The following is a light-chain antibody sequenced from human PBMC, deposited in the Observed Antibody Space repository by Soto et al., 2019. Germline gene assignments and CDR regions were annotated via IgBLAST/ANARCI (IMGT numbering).Light chain of an antibody. CDR2: RDY. Sequence: QSVLTQPPSASGTPGQRVTISCSGSPSNIGSNTVSWYQQFSGSAPRLIMYRDYRRPSGVPDRFSGSKSGTSASLAISRLPAEDEAIFYCDAWGDSIGGHVVFGGGTKLTVL. CDR1: PSNIGSNT. V-gene: IGLV1-44*01. CDR3: DAWGDSIGGHVV. J-gene: IGLJ2*01.